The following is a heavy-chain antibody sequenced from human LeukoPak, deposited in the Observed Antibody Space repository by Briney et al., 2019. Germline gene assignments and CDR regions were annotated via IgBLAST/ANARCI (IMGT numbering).Heavy chain of an antibody. CDR3: ARDQVVVVVAATIDYYYYGMDV. Sequence: ASVKVSCKASGYTFTSYAMHWVRRAPGQRLEWMGWINAGNGSTKYSQKFQGRVTITRDTSASTAYMELSSLRSEDTAVYYCARDQVVVVVAATIDYYYYGMDVWGQGTTVTVSS. J-gene: IGHJ6*02. CDR1: GYTFTSYA. CDR2: INAGNGST. D-gene: IGHD2-15*01. V-gene: IGHV1-3*01.